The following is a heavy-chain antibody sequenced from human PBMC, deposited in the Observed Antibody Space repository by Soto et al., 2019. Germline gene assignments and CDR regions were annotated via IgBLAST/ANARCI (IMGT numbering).Heavy chain of an antibody. CDR1: GGSISSSSYY. D-gene: IGHD4-17*01. CDR2: IYYSGST. Sequence: PSETLSLTFTVSGGSISSSSYYWGWIRQPPGKGLEWIGSIYYSGSTYYNPSLKSRVTISVDTSKNQFSLKLSSVTAADTAVYYCARHADYGDGMDVWGQGTTVT. J-gene: IGHJ6*02. CDR3: ARHADYGDGMDV. V-gene: IGHV4-39*01.